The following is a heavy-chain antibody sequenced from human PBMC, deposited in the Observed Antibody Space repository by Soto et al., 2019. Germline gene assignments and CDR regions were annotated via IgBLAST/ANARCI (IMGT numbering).Heavy chain of an antibody. Sequence: GASVKVSCKASGYTFTSYAMHWVRQAPGQRLEWMGWINAGNGNTKYSQEFQGRVTITRDTSASTAYMELSSLRSEDTAVYYCARDLRGTIFGVVILYYYYGMDVWGQGTTVTVSS. V-gene: IGHV1-3*01. D-gene: IGHD3-3*01. CDR3: ARDLRGTIFGVVILYYYYGMDV. CDR1: GYTFTSYA. J-gene: IGHJ6*02. CDR2: INAGNGNT.